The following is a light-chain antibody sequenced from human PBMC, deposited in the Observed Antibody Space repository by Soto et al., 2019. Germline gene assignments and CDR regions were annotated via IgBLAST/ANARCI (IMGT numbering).Light chain of an antibody. V-gene: IGKV3-20*01. CDR3: QQYGSSPPIT. CDR1: QSISSSY. CDR2: GAS. J-gene: IGKJ5*01. Sequence: EIVLTQSPGTLSLSPGERATLSCRASQSISSSYLAWYQQKPGQAPRLLIYGASRRATGIPDRFSGRESGTDFTLTISRLEPEDFAVYYCQQYGSSPPITFGQGRR.